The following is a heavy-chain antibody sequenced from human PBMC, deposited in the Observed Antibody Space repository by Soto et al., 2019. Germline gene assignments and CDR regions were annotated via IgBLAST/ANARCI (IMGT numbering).Heavy chain of an antibody. V-gene: IGHV3-23*01. CDR2: ISSRGGPT. CDR1: GFTFSNYA. Sequence: GSLRLSCTASGFTFSNYALCWIRKAPGKGLEWVSGISSRGGPTYYADPVKGRFTISRDNSKNTLYLQMTRLRTAEPAVYNCAKVKSGSYSHYYALAVGGEGTTVPGSP. J-gene: IGHJ6*04. D-gene: IGHD1-26*01. CDR3: AKVKSGSYSHYYALAV.